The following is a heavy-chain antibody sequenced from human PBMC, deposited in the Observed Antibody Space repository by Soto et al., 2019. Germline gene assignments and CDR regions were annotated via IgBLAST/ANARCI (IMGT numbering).Heavy chain of an antibody. CDR3: AREGPAPYYYYGMDV. V-gene: IGHV1-18*01. J-gene: IGHJ6*02. Sequence: QVQLVQSRGEVKKPGASVKVSCKTSGYSFTTYGISWVRQAPGQGLEWMGWISGYNGNTNYAQKLQGRDTMTTDTSTSTAYMEQRSLRSDDTAVYYCAREGPAPYYYYGMDVWGQGSTVTVSS. CDR1: GYSFTTYG. CDR2: ISGYNGNT.